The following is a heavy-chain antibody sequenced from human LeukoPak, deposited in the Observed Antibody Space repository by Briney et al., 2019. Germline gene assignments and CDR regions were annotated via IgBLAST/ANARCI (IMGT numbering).Heavy chain of an antibody. J-gene: IGHJ3*02. CDR1: QFNFNKFG. CDR2: ISGNGGST. V-gene: IGHV3-23*01. Sequence: GGSLRLSCATSQFNFNKFGMTWVRQAPGKGLEWVSSISGNGGSTQYADSVKGRFTISRDNSKNTLYLQMNSLRAEDTAVYYCAKDLKRDQVLSDTFDIWGQGTMVTVSS. CDR3: AKDLKRDQVLSDTFDI. D-gene: IGHD1-14*01.